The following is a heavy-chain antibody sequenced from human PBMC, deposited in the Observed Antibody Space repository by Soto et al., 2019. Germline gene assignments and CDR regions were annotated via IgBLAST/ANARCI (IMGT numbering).Heavy chain of an antibody. CDR2: IKSKTDGGTT. CDR3: TTDQTWYYYDSSGYFLGAQYYAFDI. J-gene: IGHJ3*02. CDR1: GGSITDYS. V-gene: IGHV3-15*01. Sequence: PSETLSLTCTVSGGSITDYSWVWIRQPAGKGLEWVGRIKSKTDGGTTDYAAPVKGRFTISRDDSKNTLYLQMNSLKTEDTAVYYCTTDQTWYYYDSSGYFLGAQYYAFDIWGQGTMVTVSS. D-gene: IGHD3-22*01.